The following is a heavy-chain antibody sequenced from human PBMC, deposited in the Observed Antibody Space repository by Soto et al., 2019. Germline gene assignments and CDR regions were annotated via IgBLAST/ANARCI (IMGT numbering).Heavy chain of an antibody. V-gene: IGHV4-4*07. J-gene: IGHJ5*02. Sequence: PSETLSLTCNVSGGSISKFYWAWIRKTAGNGLEWMGRVYATGTTDYNPSLRGRVAMAVDTSKKTFSLRLGSVTGADSGVFFCVREGSKSPRDCFAPWGREILAPVPS. CDR3: VREGSKSPRDCFAP. CDR2: VYATGTT. CDR1: GGSISKFY.